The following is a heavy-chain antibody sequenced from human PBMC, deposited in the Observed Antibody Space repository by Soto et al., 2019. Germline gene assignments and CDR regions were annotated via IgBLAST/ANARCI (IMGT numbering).Heavy chain of an antibody. CDR1: GFSFSDHF. V-gene: IGHV3-72*01. CDR2: IQYKANSYNT. D-gene: IGHD1-1*01. J-gene: IGHJ4*02. Sequence: GGSLRLSCAASGFSFSDHFMDWVRQPPGKGLEWVGRIQYKANSYNTKYAASVEGRFIISRDDSKNSLFLQMSSLKTEDTAVYYCVQGRNWHDGRFGGFKYWGQGTLVTVSS. CDR3: VQGRNWHDGRFGGFKY.